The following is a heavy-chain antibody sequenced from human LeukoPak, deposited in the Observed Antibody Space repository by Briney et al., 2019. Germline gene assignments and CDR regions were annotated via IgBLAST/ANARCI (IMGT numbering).Heavy chain of an antibody. CDR2: ISSSSSYI. Sequence: PGGSLRLSCAASGFTFSSYSMNWVRQAPGKGLEWVSSISSSSSYIYYADSVKGRFTISRDNAKNSLYLQMNSLRAEDTAVYYCAGDHLEWLLYFDYWGQGTLVTVSS. J-gene: IGHJ4*02. CDR3: AGDHLEWLLYFDY. V-gene: IGHV3-21*01. CDR1: GFTFSSYS. D-gene: IGHD3-3*01.